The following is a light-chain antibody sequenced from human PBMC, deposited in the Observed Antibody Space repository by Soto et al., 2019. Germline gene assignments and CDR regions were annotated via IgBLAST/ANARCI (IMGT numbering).Light chain of an antibody. Sequence: QLVLTQPPSASGTPGQRVTISCSGSSSNIGSNYVYWYQQLPGTAPKSLIYRNNQRPSGVPDRFSGSKSGTSASLAISGLRSEDEADYYCAAWDDSLSGRVVFGGGTKLTVL. CDR2: RNN. V-gene: IGLV1-47*01. J-gene: IGLJ2*01. CDR3: AAWDDSLSGRVV. CDR1: SSNIGSNY.